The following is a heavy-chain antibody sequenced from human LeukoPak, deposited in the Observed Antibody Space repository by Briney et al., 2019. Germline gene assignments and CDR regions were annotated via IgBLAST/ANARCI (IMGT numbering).Heavy chain of an antibody. CDR2: ISGSGGST. J-gene: IGHJ4*01. V-gene: IGHV3-23*01. CDR1: GFTFSSYA. Sequence: GGSLRLSCAASGFTFSSYAMRWVRQAPGKGLEWGSAISGSGGSTYYADSGKGGFTISRDNGKNTVYMQMNSLRAEDTAVYYCAKDVGIVVVVAATGGYFDYWGQGTLVTVSS. CDR3: AKDVGIVVVVAATGGYFDY. D-gene: IGHD2-15*01.